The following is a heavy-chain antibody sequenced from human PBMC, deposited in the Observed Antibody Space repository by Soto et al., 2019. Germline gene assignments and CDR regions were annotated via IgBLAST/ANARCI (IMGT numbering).Heavy chain of an antibody. J-gene: IGHJ6*02. CDR3: AKTKDV. CDR1: GFTFSSYG. CDR2: ISYDGSNK. Sequence: GGSLRLSCAASGFTFSSYGMHWVRQAPGKGLEWVAVISYDGSNKYYADSVKGRFTISRDNSKNTLYLQMNSLRAEDTAVYYCAKTKDVWGQGTTVTVSS. V-gene: IGHV3-30*18.